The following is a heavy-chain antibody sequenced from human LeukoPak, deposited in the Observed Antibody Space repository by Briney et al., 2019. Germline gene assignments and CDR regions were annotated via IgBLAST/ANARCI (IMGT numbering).Heavy chain of an antibody. Sequence: ASVKVSCKASGYAFTYYYIHWVRQAPGQGLEWMGWINPNSGGTKYAQNFQGRVIMTRDTSNSTAYMEVSRLTSDDTAVYDCARSTAVVVTASTHFDYWGQGTLVTVSS. CDR3: ARSTAVVVTASTHFDY. D-gene: IGHD2-15*01. V-gene: IGHV1-2*02. CDR2: INPNSGGT. J-gene: IGHJ4*02. CDR1: GYAFTYYY.